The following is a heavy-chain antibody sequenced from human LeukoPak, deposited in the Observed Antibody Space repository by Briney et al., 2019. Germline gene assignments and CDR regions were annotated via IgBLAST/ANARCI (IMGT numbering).Heavy chain of an antibody. Sequence: PSETLSLTCTVSGGSISSSSYYWGWIRQPPGKGLEWIGSIYYSGSTYYNPSLKSRVTISVGTSKNQFSLKLSSVTAADTAVYYCARGSSSNDYYYYMDVWGKGTTVTVSS. V-gene: IGHV4-39*01. CDR2: IYYSGST. CDR3: ARGSSSNDYYYYMDV. J-gene: IGHJ6*03. D-gene: IGHD6-6*01. CDR1: GGSISSSSYY.